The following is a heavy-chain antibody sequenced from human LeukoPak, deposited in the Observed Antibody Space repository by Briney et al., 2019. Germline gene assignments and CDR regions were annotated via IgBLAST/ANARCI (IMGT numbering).Heavy chain of an antibody. J-gene: IGHJ4*02. Sequence: ASVKVSCKVSGYTLTELSMHWVRQAPGKGLGWMGGFDPEDGETIYAQKFQGRVTMTEDTSTDTAYMELSSLRSEDTAVYYCATGYSSSWPLGYWGQGTLVTVSS. CDR3: ATGYSSSWPLGY. V-gene: IGHV1-24*01. D-gene: IGHD6-13*01. CDR2: FDPEDGET. CDR1: GYTLTELS.